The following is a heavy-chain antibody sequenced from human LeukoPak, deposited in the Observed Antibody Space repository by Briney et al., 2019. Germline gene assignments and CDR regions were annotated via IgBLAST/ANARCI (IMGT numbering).Heavy chain of an antibody. CDR1: GGSVYNSDYY. CDR3: ASVFDS. J-gene: IGHJ4*02. CDR2: IFYTGKT. Sequence: SETLSLTCTVSGGSVYNSDYYWGWVRQPPGKGPEWIGDIFYTGKTNYNPSLKSRVSISIDTSKNQFSLKLTSVTAADTAVYYCASVFDSWGQGTLVTVSS. V-gene: IGHV4-39*07.